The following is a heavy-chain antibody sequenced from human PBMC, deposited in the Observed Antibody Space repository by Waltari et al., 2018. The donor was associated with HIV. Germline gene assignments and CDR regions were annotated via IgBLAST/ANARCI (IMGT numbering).Heavy chain of an antibody. CDR2: IKQDGSEK. V-gene: IGHV3-7*04. CDR3: ARGGFYGSGSKVN. CDR1: GFTFSRYW. J-gene: IGHJ4*02. Sequence: EVQLVESVGGWVQPGGSLRLSCSASGFTFSRYWMSWVRQAPGKGREWVANIKQDGSEKYYVDSVNGRFTISRDNAENSLYLQMNSLRAEDTAVYYCARGGFYGSGSKVNWGQGTLVTVSS. D-gene: IGHD3-10*01.